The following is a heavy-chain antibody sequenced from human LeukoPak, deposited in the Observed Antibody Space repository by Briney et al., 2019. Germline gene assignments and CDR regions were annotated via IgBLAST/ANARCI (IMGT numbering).Heavy chain of an antibody. Sequence: PGGSLRLSCAASGFTFSSYSMNWVRQAPGKGLEWVSVIYSGGSTYYADSVKGRFTISRDNSKNTLYLQMNSLRAEDTAAYYCARGRGYSSSWYGLDYWGQGTLVTVSS. V-gene: IGHV3-53*01. D-gene: IGHD6-13*01. CDR1: GFTFSSYS. CDR3: ARGRGYSSSWYGLDY. CDR2: IYSGGST. J-gene: IGHJ4*02.